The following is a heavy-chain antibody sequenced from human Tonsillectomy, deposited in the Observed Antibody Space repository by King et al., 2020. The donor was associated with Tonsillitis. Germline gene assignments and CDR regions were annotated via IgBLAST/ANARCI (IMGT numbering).Heavy chain of an antibody. J-gene: IGHJ3*02. Sequence: VQLVESGGGLIQPGGSLRLSCVVSGFTFSDYAMNWVRQGPGRGLEWLSYISDNGDIVHYVDSVRGRFTMSRDNAKKSLYLQLSSLRGEDTGVYFCATLVARSWGAFDIWGQGTVVTVSS. CDR2: ISDNGDIV. CDR3: ATLVARSWGAFDI. CDR1: GFTFSDYA. V-gene: IGHV3-48*01. D-gene: IGHD1-26*01.